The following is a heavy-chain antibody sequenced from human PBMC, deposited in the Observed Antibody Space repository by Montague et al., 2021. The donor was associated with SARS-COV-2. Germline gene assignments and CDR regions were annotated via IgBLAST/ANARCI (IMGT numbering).Heavy chain of an antibody. CDR1: GFTFSSYA. V-gene: IGHV3-30*04. CDR2: ISYDGSNK. CDR3: ARDDSSGSYYVSFDY. D-gene: IGHD3-10*01. Sequence: SLRLSCAASGFTFSSYAMHWVRQAPGKGLEWVAIISYDGSNKYYADSVKGRFTISRDNSKNTLYLQMNSLRAEDTAVYYCARDDSSGSYYVSFDYWGQGTLVTVSS. J-gene: IGHJ4*02.